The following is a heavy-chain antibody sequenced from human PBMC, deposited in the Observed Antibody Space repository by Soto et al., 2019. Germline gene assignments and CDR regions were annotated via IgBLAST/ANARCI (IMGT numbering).Heavy chain of an antibody. V-gene: IGHV3-11*04. Sequence: PGGSLRLSCAASGFTFSDYYMSWIRQAPGKGLEWVSDITNNGSNIYYADSVKGRFTISRDNSKNTLYLQMNSLRAEDTAVYYCAKRPRDTAMEIDYWGQGTLVTVSS. D-gene: IGHD5-18*01. CDR2: ITNNGSNI. CDR3: AKRPRDTAMEIDY. J-gene: IGHJ4*02. CDR1: GFTFSDYY.